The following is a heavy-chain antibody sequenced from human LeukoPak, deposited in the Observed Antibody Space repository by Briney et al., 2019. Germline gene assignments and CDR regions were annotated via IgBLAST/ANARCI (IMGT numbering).Heavy chain of an antibody. CDR3: TTDLNASLAYCGGDCYDLSEYFQH. Sequence: PGGSLRLSCAASGFTFSDYYMSWVRQAPGKGLEWVGRIKSKTDGGTTDYAAPVKGRFTISRDDSKNTLYLQMNSLKTEDTAVYYCTTDLNASLAYCGGDCYDLSEYFQHWGQGTLVTVSS. J-gene: IGHJ1*01. CDR2: IKSKTDGGTT. CDR1: GFTFSDYY. V-gene: IGHV3-15*01. D-gene: IGHD2-21*02.